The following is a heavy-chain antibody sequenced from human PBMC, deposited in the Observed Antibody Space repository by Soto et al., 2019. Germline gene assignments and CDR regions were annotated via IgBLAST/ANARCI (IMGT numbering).Heavy chain of an antibody. V-gene: IGHV4-61*01. CDR3: ARTGWNYPLDY. Sequence: SETLSLTCTVSGGSVSSGSYYWSWIRQPPGKGLEWIGYIYYSGSTNYNPSLKSRVTISVDTSKNQFSLKLNSVTAADTAVYYCARTGWNYPLDYWGQGTRVTVSS. CDR2: IYYSGST. J-gene: IGHJ4*02. D-gene: IGHD1-7*01. CDR1: GGSVSSGSYY.